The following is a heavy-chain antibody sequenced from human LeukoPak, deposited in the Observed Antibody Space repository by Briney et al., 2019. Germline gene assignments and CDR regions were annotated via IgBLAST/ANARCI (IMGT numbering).Heavy chain of an antibody. CDR1: GGSISSSSYY. CDR2: IYYSGST. CDR3: ARRGTTVTIYYYYYYMDV. Sequence: SETLSLTCTVSGGSISSSSYYWGWIRQPPGKGLEWIGSIYYSGSTYYNPSLKSRVTISVDTSKNQFSLKLSSVTAADTAVYYCARRGTTVTIYYYYYYMDVWGKGTTVTISS. J-gene: IGHJ6*03. D-gene: IGHD4-17*01. V-gene: IGHV4-39*07.